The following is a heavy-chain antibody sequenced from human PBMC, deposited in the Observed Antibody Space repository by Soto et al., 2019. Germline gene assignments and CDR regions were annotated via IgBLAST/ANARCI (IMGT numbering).Heavy chain of an antibody. Sequence: QVQLVQSGGEVKKPGASVKVSCKTSGYNFLNYGISWVRQTPGPGLEWMGWISGENGRTYYAQKLRDRVTLTTVTCSSTAYMEQRSLTSDDPDVYYCVRVGSTDHDRAGLNWGQGTLVTVS. V-gene: IGHV1-18*01. D-gene: IGHD3-10*01. CDR3: VRVGSTDHDRAGLN. CDR1: GYNFLNYG. CDR2: ISGENGRT. J-gene: IGHJ4*01.